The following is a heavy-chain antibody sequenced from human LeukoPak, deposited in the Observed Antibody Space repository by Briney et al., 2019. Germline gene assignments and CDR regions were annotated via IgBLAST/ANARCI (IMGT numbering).Heavy chain of an antibody. CDR1: GFTFSSYG. CDR3: AKGWTMVRGIDAFDI. D-gene: IGHD3-10*01. Sequence: GGTLRLSCAASGFTFSSYGMSWVRQAPGKGLEWVSAISGSGGSTYYADSVKGRFTISRDNSKNTLYLQMNSLRAEDTAVYYCAKGWTMVRGIDAFDIWGQGTMVTVSS. CDR2: ISGSGGST. V-gene: IGHV3-23*01. J-gene: IGHJ3*02.